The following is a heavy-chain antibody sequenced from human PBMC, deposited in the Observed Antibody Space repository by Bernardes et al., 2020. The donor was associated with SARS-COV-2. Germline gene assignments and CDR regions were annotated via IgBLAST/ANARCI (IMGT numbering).Heavy chain of an antibody. Sequence: GGSLRLSCAASGFTFSSYCMHWVRQAPGKGLEWVAVIWYDGSNKYYADSVKGRFTISRDNSKNTLYLQMNSLRAEDTAVYYCARKSSGYAFDIWGQGTMVTVSS. D-gene: IGHD3-22*01. J-gene: IGHJ3*02. V-gene: IGHV3-33*01. CDR3: ARKSSGYAFDI. CDR1: GFTFSSYC. CDR2: IWYDGSNK.